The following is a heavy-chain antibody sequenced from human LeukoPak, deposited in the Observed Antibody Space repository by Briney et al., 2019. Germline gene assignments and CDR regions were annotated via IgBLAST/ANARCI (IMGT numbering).Heavy chain of an antibody. CDR1: GGSFSGYY. V-gene: IGHV4-34*01. D-gene: IGHD6-13*01. CDR3: ARGGPGYSSSWHRGYFDY. J-gene: IGHJ4*02. Sequence: SETLSLTCAVYGGSFSGYYWSWIRQPPGKGLEWIGEINHSGSTNYNPSLKRRVTISVDTSKNQFSLKLSSVTAADTAVYYCARGGPGYSSSWHRGYFDYWGQGTLVTVSS. CDR2: INHSGST.